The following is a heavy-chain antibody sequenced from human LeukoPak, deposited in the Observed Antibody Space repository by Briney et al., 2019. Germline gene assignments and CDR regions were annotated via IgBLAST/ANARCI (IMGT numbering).Heavy chain of an antibody. D-gene: IGHD1-20*01. Sequence: VASVKVSCKASGYTFTSYYMHWVRQAPGQWLEWMGIINPSGGSTSYAQKFQGRVTMTRDTSTSTVYMELSSLRSEDTAVYYCARDTVYNWNHQAAFDIWGQRTMVTVSS. J-gene: IGHJ3*02. CDR3: ARDTVYNWNHQAAFDI. CDR2: INPSGGST. V-gene: IGHV1-46*01. CDR1: GYTFTSYY.